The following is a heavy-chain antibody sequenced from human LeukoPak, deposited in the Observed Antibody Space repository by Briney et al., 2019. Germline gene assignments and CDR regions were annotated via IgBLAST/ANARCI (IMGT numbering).Heavy chain of an antibody. Sequence: ASVKVSCKASGGTFTSYGISWVRQAPGQGLEWMGWISAYNGNTNYAQKLQGRVTMTTDTSTSTAYMELRSLRSDDTAVYYCARDQTTDVLLWFGELNPWGQGTLVTVSS. CDR1: GGTFTSYG. D-gene: IGHD3-10*01. V-gene: IGHV1-18*01. J-gene: IGHJ5*02. CDR3: ARDQTTDVLLWFGELNP. CDR2: ISAYNGNT.